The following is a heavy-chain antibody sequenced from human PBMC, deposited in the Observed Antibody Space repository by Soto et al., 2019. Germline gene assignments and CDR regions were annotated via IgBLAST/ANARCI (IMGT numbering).Heavy chain of an antibody. CDR3: ARTKGNFWSRNYFDY. V-gene: IGHV1-69*13. Sequence: SVKVSCKASGGTFSSYAISWVRQAPGQGLEWMGGIIPIFGTANYAQKFQGRVTITADESTSTAYMELSSLRSEDTAVYYCARTKGNFWSRNYFDYWGQGTLVTVSS. CDR2: IIPIFGTA. D-gene: IGHD3-3*01. J-gene: IGHJ4*02. CDR1: GGTFSSYA.